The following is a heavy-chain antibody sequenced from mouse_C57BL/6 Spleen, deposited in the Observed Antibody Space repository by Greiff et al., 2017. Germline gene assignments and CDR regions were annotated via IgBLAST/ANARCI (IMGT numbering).Heavy chain of an antibody. D-gene: IGHD3-2*02. V-gene: IGHV5-9-1*02. CDR3: TRDQERVYAMDY. CDR2: ISSGGDYI. J-gene: IGHJ4*01. Sequence: EVQLQESGEGLVQPGGSLKLSCAASGFTFSSYAMSWVRQTPEKRLEWVAYISSGGDYIYYADTVKGRFTISRDNARNTLYLQMSSLKSEDTAMYYCTRDQERVYAMDYWGQGTSVTVSS. CDR1: GFTFSSYA.